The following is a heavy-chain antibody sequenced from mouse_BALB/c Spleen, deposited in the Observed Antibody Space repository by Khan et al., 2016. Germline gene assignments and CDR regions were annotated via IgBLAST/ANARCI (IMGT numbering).Heavy chain of an antibody. CDR2: IHYSGNT. CDR3: ARGYGNYFYAMDY. Sequence: EVQLQESGPDLVKPSQSLSLTCTVTGYSITSGYSWHWIRQFPGNKLEWMGNIHYSGNTNYNPSIKSRISITRDTSKNQFFLQLNSVTTEDTATXFCARGYGNYFYAMDYWGQGTSVTVSS. J-gene: IGHJ4*01. V-gene: IGHV3-1*02. D-gene: IGHD2-1*01. CDR1: GYSITSGYS.